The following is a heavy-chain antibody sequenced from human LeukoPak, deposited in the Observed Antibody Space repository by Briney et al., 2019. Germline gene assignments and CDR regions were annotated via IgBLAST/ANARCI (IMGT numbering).Heavy chain of an antibody. CDR1: GYTFTSYG. D-gene: IGHD1-26*01. V-gene: IGHV1-18*01. CDR2: ISAYNGNT. J-gene: IGHJ4*02. Sequence: ASVKVSCKASGYTFTSYGISGVRPAPGQGLEWMGWISAYNGNTNYAQKLQGRVTMTTDTSTSTAYMELRSLRSDDTAVYYCASYSGSYYVFDYWGQGTLVTVSS. CDR3: ASYSGSYYVFDY.